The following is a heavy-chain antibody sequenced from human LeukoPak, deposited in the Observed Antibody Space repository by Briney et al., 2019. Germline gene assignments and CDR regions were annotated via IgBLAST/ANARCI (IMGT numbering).Heavy chain of an antibody. V-gene: IGHV3-30-3*01. J-gene: IGHJ6*02. D-gene: IGHD6-19*01. CDR3: ARDKAVAGPYYYSYYGMDV. CDR2: ISYDGSNK. Sequence: GGSLRLSCAASGFTFSSYAMHWVRQVPGKGLEWVAVISYDGSNKYYADSVKGRFTISRDNSKNTLYLQMNSLRAEDTAVYYCARDKAVAGPYYYSYYGMDVWGQGTTVTVSS. CDR1: GFTFSSYA.